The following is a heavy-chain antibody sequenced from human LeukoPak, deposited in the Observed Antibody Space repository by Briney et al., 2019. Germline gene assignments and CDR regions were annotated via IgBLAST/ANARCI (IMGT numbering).Heavy chain of an antibody. CDR3: ARVGSYAFDI. CDR2: IYLSGDT. V-gene: IGHV4-4*02. Sequence: PSGTLSLTCAVSGDSISNSHWWSWVRQPPGKGLEWIGVIYLSGDTDYNPSLKSRVTISLNKSKNQFSLKLTYVTAADTAVYYCARVGSYAFDIWGQGTMVTVSS. CDR1: GDSISNSHW. J-gene: IGHJ3*02.